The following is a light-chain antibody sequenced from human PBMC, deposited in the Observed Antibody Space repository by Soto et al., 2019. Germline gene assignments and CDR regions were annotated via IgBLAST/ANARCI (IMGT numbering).Light chain of an antibody. J-gene: IGLJ1*01. CDR3: CSYVSTSPRYG. CDR1: SSDVGGDNY. Sequence: QSALTQPASVSVSPGQAITISGTGTSSDVGGDNYVSWYQQHPGKAPKLMMYEVSNRPSGVSNRCSGSKSGHTASLTISGLQGADEAAYFWCSYVSTSPRYGSGTGGKLPVL. V-gene: IGLV2-14*01. CDR2: EVS.